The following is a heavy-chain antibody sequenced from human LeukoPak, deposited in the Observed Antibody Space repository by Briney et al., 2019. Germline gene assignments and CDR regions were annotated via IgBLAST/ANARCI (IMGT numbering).Heavy chain of an antibody. CDR2: ISSSSSYI. CDR1: GFTFSSYS. Sequence: GGSLRLSCAASGFTFSSYSMNWVRQAPGKGLEWVSSISSSSSYIYYADSVKGRFTISRDNAKSSLYLQMNSLRAEDTAVYYCARYYYDSSGYYYARLHAFDIWGQGTMVTVSS. V-gene: IGHV3-21*01. CDR3: ARYYYDSSGYYYARLHAFDI. D-gene: IGHD3-22*01. J-gene: IGHJ3*02.